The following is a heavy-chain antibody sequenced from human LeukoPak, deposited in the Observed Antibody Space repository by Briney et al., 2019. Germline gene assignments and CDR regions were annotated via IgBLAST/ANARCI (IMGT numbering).Heavy chain of an antibody. CDR1: GFTFSSYS. J-gene: IGHJ5*02. CDR2: ISSSSSYI. V-gene: IGHV3-21*01. Sequence: PGGSLRLSCAASGFTFSSYSMNWVRQAPGKGLEWVSSISSSSSYIYYADSVKGRFTISRDNAKNSLYLQMNSLRAEDTAVYYCARTMVRGELWFDPWGQGTLVTVSS. CDR3: ARTMVRGELWFDP. D-gene: IGHD3-10*01.